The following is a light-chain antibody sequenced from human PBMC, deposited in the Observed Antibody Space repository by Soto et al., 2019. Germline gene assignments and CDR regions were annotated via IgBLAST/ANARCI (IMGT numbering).Light chain of an antibody. CDR2: GAS. Sequence: EIVMTQSPAILSVSSGERATLSCRASQSVSSNLAWYQQKPGQAPRLLIYGASTRATGIPARFSGSGSGTEFTLIISSLQSEDCAIYYCQQYNNWPPVTFGQGTKVEIK. V-gene: IGKV3-15*01. CDR3: QQYNNWPPVT. CDR1: QSVSSN. J-gene: IGKJ1*01.